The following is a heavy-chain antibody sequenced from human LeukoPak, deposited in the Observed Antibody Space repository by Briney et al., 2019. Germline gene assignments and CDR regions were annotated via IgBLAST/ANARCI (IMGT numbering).Heavy chain of an antibody. CDR2: IGTAGDT. V-gene: IGHV3-13*04. J-gene: IGHJ4*02. Sequence: SGGSLRLSCAASGFTFSNYDMHWVRQATGKGLEWVSAIGTAGDTYYQGSVRGRFTMSRENANNSLYLQMNSLTAGDTAVYYCARGADTHFDYWGQGILVTVSS. D-gene: IGHD2-15*01. CDR1: GFTFSNYD. CDR3: ARGADTHFDY.